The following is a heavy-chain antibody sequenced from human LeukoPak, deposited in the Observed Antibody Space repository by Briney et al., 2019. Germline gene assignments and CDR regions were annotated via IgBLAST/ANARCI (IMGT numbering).Heavy chain of an antibody. CDR1: RFIFSSYN. Sequence: SGGPLRLSCAASRFIFSSYNMNWVRQAPGKGLEWVSSISSSSSYIYYADSVKGRFTISRDNAKNSLYLQMNSLRAEDTAVYYCARDGRAPYCSSTSCYSSGFDYWGQGTLVTVSS. CDR3: ARDGRAPYCSSTSCYSSGFDY. CDR2: ISSSSSYI. D-gene: IGHD2-2*01. J-gene: IGHJ4*02. V-gene: IGHV3-21*01.